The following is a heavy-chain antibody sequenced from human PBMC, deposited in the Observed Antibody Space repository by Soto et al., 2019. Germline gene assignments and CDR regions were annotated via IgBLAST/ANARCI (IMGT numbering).Heavy chain of an antibody. CDR1: GGSISSSSYY. V-gene: IGHV4-39*01. CDR3: ARHEPLQKSVRTVFDY. Sequence: SETLSLTCTVSGGSISSSSYYWGWIRQPPGKGLEWIGSIYYSGSTYYNPSLKSRVTISVDTSKNQFSLKLSSVTAADTAVYYCARHEPLQKSVRTVFDYWGQGTLVTVSS. D-gene: IGHD4-4*01. CDR2: IYYSGST. J-gene: IGHJ4*02.